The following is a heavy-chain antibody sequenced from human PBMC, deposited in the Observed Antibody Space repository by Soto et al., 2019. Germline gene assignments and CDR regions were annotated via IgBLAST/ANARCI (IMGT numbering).Heavy chain of an antibody. Sequence: SETLSLTCTVSGGSISSYYWSWIRQPPGKGLEWIGYIYYSGSTNYNPSLKSRVTISVDTSKNQFSLKLSSVTAADTAVYYCARVKVIAVASAPDAFDIWGQGTMVTVSS. CDR2: IYYSGST. J-gene: IGHJ3*02. CDR1: GGSISSYY. V-gene: IGHV4-59*01. CDR3: ARVKVIAVASAPDAFDI. D-gene: IGHD6-19*01.